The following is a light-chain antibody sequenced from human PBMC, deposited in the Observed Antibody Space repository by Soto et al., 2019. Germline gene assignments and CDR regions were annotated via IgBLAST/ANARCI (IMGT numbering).Light chain of an antibody. Sequence: DIQMTQSPSSLSASVGDRVTITCRASQSISSYLNWYQQKPGKAPKLLIYAASSLQSGVPSTFSGSGSGTDFTLTISSLQPEDFATYYCQQSYSAPRTFGQGTKVDSK. CDR3: QQSYSAPRT. CDR1: QSISSY. CDR2: AAS. V-gene: IGKV1-39*01. J-gene: IGKJ1*01.